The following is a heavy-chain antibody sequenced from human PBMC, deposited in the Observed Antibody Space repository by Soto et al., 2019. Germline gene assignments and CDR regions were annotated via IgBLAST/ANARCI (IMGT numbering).Heavy chain of an antibody. CDR3: AILDLPPHNTAMARLRY. CDR1: GGTFSSYA. V-gene: IGHV1-69*13. D-gene: IGHD5-18*01. CDR2: IIPVFGTA. Sequence: GASVKVSCKASGGTFSSYAISCVRQAPGQVLEWMGGIIPVFGTANYAQKFQGRVTITADESTSTAYMELSSLRSEDTAVYYCAILDLPPHNTAMARLRYWGQGTLVTVSS. J-gene: IGHJ4*02.